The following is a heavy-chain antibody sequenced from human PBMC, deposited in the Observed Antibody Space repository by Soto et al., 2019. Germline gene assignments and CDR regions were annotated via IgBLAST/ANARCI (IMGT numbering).Heavy chain of an antibody. CDR3: ARINQQLVRYYYYYMDV. Sequence: SGPTLVNPTETLTLTCTVSGFSLSNARMGVSWIRQPPGKALEWLAHIFSNDEKYYSTSLKSRLTVSKDTSKSQVVLTMTNMDPVDTATYYCARINQQLVRYYYYYMDVWGKGTTVTVSS. D-gene: IGHD6-13*01. CDR2: IFSNDEK. J-gene: IGHJ6*03. CDR1: GFSLSNARMG. V-gene: IGHV2-26*01.